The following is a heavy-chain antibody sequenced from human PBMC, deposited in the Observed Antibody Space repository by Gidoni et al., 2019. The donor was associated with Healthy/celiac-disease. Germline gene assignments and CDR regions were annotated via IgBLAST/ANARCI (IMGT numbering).Heavy chain of an antibody. CDR1: GFTFTSHA. CDR3: AAVPRLYGSGSPSDYYYMDV. V-gene: IGHV1-58*02. CDR2: VVVGSGNT. Sequence: QMQLVQSGPEVKKPGTSVKVSCKDSGFTFTSHAMLWVRQALGKRLEWIGWVVVGSGNTNYAQKFQERVTITRDMSTSTAYMGLSSLRSEDTAVYYCAAVPRLYGSGSPSDYYYMDVWGKGTTVTVSS. J-gene: IGHJ6*03. D-gene: IGHD3-10*01.